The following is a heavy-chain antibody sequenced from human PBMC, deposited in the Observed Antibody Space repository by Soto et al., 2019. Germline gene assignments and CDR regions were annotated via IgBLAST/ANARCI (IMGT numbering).Heavy chain of an antibody. CDR3: ARDSRDGDYGYYYYMDV. J-gene: IGHJ6*03. Sequence: EVQLVESGGGLVKPGGSLRLSCAASGFTFSSYSMNWVRQAPGKGLEWVSSISSSSSYIYYADSVKGRFTISRDNAKNSLYLQMNSLRAEDTAVYYCARDSRDGDYGYYYYMDVWGKGTTATVSS. CDR1: GFTFSSYS. V-gene: IGHV3-21*01. CDR2: ISSSSSYI. D-gene: IGHD4-17*01.